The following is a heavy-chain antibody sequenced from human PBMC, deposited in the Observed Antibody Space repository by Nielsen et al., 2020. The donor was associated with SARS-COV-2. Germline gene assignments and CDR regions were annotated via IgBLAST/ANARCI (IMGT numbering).Heavy chain of an antibody. CDR3: ARAAGSSIDY. J-gene: IGHJ4*02. V-gene: IGHV4-38-2*02. Sequence: SETLSLTCTVSGYSISSGYYWGWIRQPPGKGLEWIGSIYHSGSTYYNPSLKSRVTISVDTSKNQFSLKLSSVTAADTAVYYCARAAGSSIDYWGQGTLVTVSS. D-gene: IGHD3-10*01. CDR2: IYHSGST. CDR1: GYSISSGYY.